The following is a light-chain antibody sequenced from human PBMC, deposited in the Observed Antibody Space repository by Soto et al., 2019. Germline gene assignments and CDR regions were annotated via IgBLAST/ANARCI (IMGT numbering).Light chain of an antibody. CDR2: KAS. V-gene: IGKV1-5*03. Sequence: DIQMTQSPSTLSASVGDRVTITCRASQSISTWLAWYQQKPGKAPKLLIYKASSLESGVPSRFSGSGYGTEFTLTISSLQPDDFATYSCQQYNSYSRTFGQGTKVEI. J-gene: IGKJ1*01. CDR1: QSISTW. CDR3: QQYNSYSRT.